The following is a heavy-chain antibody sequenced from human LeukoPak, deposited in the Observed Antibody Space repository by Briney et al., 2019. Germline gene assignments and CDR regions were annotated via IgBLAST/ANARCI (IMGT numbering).Heavy chain of an antibody. J-gene: IGHJ6*02. V-gene: IGHV3-13*05. CDR1: GFTFSSYD. Sequence: GGALRLSCAASGFTFSSYDMHWVRQATGKGLEWVSAIGTAGDPYYPGSVKGRFTISRDNSKNTMYLQMNSLRAEDTAVYYCARDGRGHYYYYYGMDVWGQGTTVTVSS. CDR2: IGTAGDP. D-gene: IGHD2-21*02. CDR3: ARDGRGHYYYYYGMDV.